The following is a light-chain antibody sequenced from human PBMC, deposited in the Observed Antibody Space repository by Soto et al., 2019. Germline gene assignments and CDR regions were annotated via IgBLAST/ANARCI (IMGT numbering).Light chain of an antibody. CDR3: QQYNNWPRT. V-gene: IGKV3-15*01. CDR2: GAS. CDR1: QSVGSSY. J-gene: IGKJ1*01. Sequence: EIVFTHSPVTLSFSPVERATLSCRASQSVGSSYLAWYQQKLGQAPRLLIYGASTRATDIPPRFSGSGSGTEFTLTISSLQSEDFAIYYCQQYNNWPRTFGQGTKVDIK.